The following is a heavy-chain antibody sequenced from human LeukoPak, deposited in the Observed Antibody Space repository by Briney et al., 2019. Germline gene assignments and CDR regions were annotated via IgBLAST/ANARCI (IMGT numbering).Heavy chain of an antibody. CDR2: IDYTGTT. CDR1: GGSIGTYY. J-gene: IGHJ4*02. CDR3: ARVAGDYGGNSRHLAHFDY. D-gene: IGHD4-23*01. Sequence: SETLSLTCIVSGGSIGTYYWTWIRQPPGKGLEWIGYIDYTGTTKCNPSLKSRATLSVDTSKNQFSLKLSSVTAADTAVYYCARVAGDYGGNSRHLAHFDYWGQGTLVTVSS. V-gene: IGHV4-59*12.